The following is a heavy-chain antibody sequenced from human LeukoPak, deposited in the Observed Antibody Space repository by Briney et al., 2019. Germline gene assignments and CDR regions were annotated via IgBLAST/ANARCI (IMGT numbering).Heavy chain of an antibody. V-gene: IGHV4-39*07. D-gene: IGHD3-22*01. Sequence: PSETLSLTCTVSGGSISSSSYYWGWIRQPPGKGLEWIGSIYYSGSTYYNPSLKSRVTISVDTSQNQFSLKLSSVTAADTAVYYCARDRYYYDSSGDAFDIWGQGTMVTVSS. CDR2: IYYSGST. CDR3: ARDRYYYDSSGDAFDI. J-gene: IGHJ3*02. CDR1: GGSISSSSYY.